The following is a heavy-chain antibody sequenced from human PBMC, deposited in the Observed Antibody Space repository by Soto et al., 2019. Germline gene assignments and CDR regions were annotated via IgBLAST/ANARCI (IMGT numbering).Heavy chain of an antibody. Sequence: GGSLRLSCAASGFTFSSYAMHWVRQAPGKGLKWVAVISYDGSNKYYADSVKGRFTISRDNSKNTLYLQMNSLRAGDTAVYYCARDREYSSGWYFIDGMDVWGQGTTVTVSS. D-gene: IGHD6-19*01. CDR2: ISYDGSNK. J-gene: IGHJ6*02. CDR3: ARDREYSSGWYFIDGMDV. V-gene: IGHV3-30-3*01. CDR1: GFTFSSYA.